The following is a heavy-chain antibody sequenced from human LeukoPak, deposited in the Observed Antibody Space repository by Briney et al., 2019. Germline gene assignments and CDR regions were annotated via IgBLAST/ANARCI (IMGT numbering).Heavy chain of an antibody. CDR2: IYPGDSDT. D-gene: IGHD2-2*01. Sequence: GESLKISCKGSGYSFTSYWIGWVRQMPGKGLEWMGIIYPGDSDTRYSPSFQGQVTISADKSISTAYLQWSSLKASDTAMYYCARPIRYCSSTSCYPHAFDIWGQGTMVTVSS. CDR3: ARPIRYCSSTSCYPHAFDI. CDR1: GYSFTSYW. V-gene: IGHV5-51*01. J-gene: IGHJ3*02.